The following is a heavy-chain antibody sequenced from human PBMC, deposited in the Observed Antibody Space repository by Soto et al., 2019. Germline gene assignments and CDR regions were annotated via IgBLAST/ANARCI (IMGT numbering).Heavy chain of an antibody. D-gene: IGHD5-18*01. CDR3: ARVSGYNVIDY. CDR1: GYTFTSYA. V-gene: IGHV1-3*01. CDR2: INAGNGNT. J-gene: IGHJ4*02. Sequence: ASVKVSCKASGYTFTSYAMQWVRQAPGQRLEWMGWINAGNGNTKYSQKFQGRVTITRDTSASTAYMELSSLRSEDTAVYYCARVSGYNVIDYWGQGTLVTVSS.